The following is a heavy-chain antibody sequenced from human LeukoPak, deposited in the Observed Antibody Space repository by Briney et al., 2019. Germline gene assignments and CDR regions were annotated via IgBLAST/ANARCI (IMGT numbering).Heavy chain of an antibody. V-gene: IGHV1-2*02. D-gene: IGHD1-26*01. Sequence: GASVKVSCKASGYTFTGYYMHWVRQAPGQGLEWMGWINPNSGGTNYAQKFQGRVTMTRDTSISTAYMELSRLRSDDTAVYYCARAHSGSYPYYFDYWGQGTLVTVSS. J-gene: IGHJ4*02. CDR1: GYTFTGYY. CDR2: INPNSGGT. CDR3: ARAHSGSYPYYFDY.